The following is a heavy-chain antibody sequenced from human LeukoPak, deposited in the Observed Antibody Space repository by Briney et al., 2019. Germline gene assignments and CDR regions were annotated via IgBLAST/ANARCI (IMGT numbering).Heavy chain of an antibody. D-gene: IGHD3-22*01. CDR3: ARADYYDSSGYYDY. V-gene: IGHV1-18*01. Sequence: ASVKISCKASGYTFTSYGISWVRQAPGQGLEWMGWISAYNGNTNYAQKLQGRVTMTTDTSTSTAYMELRSLRSDDTAVYYCARADYYDSSGYYDYWGQGTLVTVSS. J-gene: IGHJ4*02. CDR2: ISAYNGNT. CDR1: GYTFTSYG.